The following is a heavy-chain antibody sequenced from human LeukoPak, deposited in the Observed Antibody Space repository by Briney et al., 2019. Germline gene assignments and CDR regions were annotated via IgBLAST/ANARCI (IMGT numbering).Heavy chain of an antibody. Sequence: GGSLRLSCAASGFTFSSYGMHWVRQAPGKGLEWVAVISYDGSNKYYADSVKGRFTISRDNSKNTLYLQTNSLRAEDTAVYYCAKEAVSYGPEIDYWGQGTLVTVSS. CDR3: AKEAVSYGPEIDY. D-gene: IGHD5-18*01. CDR1: GFTFSSYG. J-gene: IGHJ4*02. V-gene: IGHV3-30*18. CDR2: ISYDGSNK.